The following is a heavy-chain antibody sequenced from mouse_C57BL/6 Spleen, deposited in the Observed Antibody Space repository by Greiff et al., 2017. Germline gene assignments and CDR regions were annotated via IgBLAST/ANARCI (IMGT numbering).Heavy chain of an antibody. CDR1: GFTFSSYT. J-gene: IGHJ1*03. CDR3: ARKKITTVVPYFDV. Sequence: EVMLVESGGGLVKPGGSLKLSCAASGFTFSSYTMSWVRQTPEKRLEWVATISGGGGNTYYPDSVKGRFTISRDNAKNTLYLQMSSLRSEDTALYYCARKKITTVVPYFDVWGTGTTVTVSS. D-gene: IGHD1-1*01. CDR2: ISGGGGNT. V-gene: IGHV5-9*01.